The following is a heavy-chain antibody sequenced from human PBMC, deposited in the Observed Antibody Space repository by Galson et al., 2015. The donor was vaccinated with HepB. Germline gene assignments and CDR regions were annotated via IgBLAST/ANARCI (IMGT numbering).Heavy chain of an antibody. V-gene: IGHV3-7*03. Sequence: SLRLSCALSGFTFSKYWMTWVRQAPGKGLEWVGNISEDGSEKFYGDSVKGRFTISRDNAEKSLFLQMNSLRSEDTAVYYCARAPVDLDDSLSGFDYWGQGTLVTVSS. D-gene: IGHD3-9*01. J-gene: IGHJ4*02. CDR1: GFTFSKYW. CDR2: ISEDGSEK. CDR3: ARAPVDLDDSLSGFDY.